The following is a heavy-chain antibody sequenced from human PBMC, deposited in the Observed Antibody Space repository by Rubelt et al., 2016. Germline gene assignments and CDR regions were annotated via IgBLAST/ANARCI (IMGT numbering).Heavy chain of an antibody. V-gene: IGHV3-66*01. CDR3: ARVAAATQAHYYYYYGMDV. J-gene: IGHJ6*02. D-gene: IGHD2-15*01. CDR1: GFSVSSDY. Sequence: PRGESGGGLVQPGGSLRLSCKASGFSVSSDYISWVRQAPGKGLEWVSIIYRAGDTYYADSVKGRFIISRDNTENTVYIQTNSLRGEDTDDSYCARVAAATQAHYYYYYGMDVWGQGTTVTVSS. CDR2: IYRAGDT.